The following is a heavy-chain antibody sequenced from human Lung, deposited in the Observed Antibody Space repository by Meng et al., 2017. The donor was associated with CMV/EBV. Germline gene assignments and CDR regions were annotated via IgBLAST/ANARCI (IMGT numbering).Heavy chain of an antibody. D-gene: IGHD2-8*01. V-gene: IGHV4-39*01. CDR2: IFYDGNT. J-gene: IGHJ6*02. Sequence: LXCTVSGGSIRSTSYYWGWIRQPPGKGLEWMGSIFYDGNTYYNPSLKSPLTISVDTTTNEFSVTLSSVTAADTAVYYCARFCMGGTGYSYYGMAFXGQGXTVTVSS. CDR3: ARFCMGGTGYSYYGMAF. CDR1: GGSIRSTSYY.